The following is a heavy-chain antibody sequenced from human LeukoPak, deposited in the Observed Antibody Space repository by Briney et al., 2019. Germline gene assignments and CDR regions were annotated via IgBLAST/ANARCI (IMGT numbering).Heavy chain of an antibody. V-gene: IGHV4-4*07. CDR1: GGSISSYY. Sequence: PSETLSLTCTVSGGSISSYYWSWIRQPAGKGLEWIGRIYTSGSTNYNPSFKSRVTMSVDTSKNQFSLKLSSVTAADTAVYYCARATGSGRYYYYYMDVWGKGTTVTVSS. J-gene: IGHJ6*03. D-gene: IGHD1-14*01. CDR2: IYTSGST. CDR3: ARATGSGRYYYYYMDV.